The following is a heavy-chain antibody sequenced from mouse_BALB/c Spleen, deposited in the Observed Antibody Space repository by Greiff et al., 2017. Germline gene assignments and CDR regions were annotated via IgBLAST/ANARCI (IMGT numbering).Heavy chain of an antibody. D-gene: IGHD1-1*01. CDR3: ASDYYGSSSAWFAY. CDR1: GYTFTSYW. J-gene: IGHJ3*01. V-gene: IGHV1S81*02. CDR2: INPSNGRT. Sequence: VQLQQPGAELVKPGASVKLSCKASGYTFTSYWMHWVKQRPGQGLEWIGEINPSNGRTNYNEKFKSKATLTVDKSSSTAYMQLSSLTSEDTAVYYCASDYYGSSSAWFAYWGQGTLVTVSA.